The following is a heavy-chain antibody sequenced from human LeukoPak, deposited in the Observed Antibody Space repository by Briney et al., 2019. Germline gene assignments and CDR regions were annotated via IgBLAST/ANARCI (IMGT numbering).Heavy chain of an antibody. Sequence: GGSLRLSCAASGFTVSSNYMSWVRLAPGKGLEWVANIKEDGTETYFVDSVKGRFTISRDNAKNSLYLQMNSLRVEDTAVYYCAKEGRSLQTYWGQGTLVTVSS. V-gene: IGHV3-7*03. CDR1: GFTVSSNY. CDR2: IKEDGTET. CDR3: AKEGRSLQTY. D-gene: IGHD5-24*01. J-gene: IGHJ4*02.